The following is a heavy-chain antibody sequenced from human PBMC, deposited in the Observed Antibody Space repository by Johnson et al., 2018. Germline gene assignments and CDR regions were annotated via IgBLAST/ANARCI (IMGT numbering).Heavy chain of an antibody. D-gene: IGHD6-6*01. V-gene: IGHV3-48*01. CDR1: GFTFSSYS. CDR3: ARDRIAALDAFDI. J-gene: IGHJ3*02. CDR2: ISSSSSTI. Sequence: QLVESGGGLVQPGXSLRLSCAASGFTFSSYSMNWVRQAPGKGLEWVSYISSSSSTIYYADSVKGRFTISRDNAKNSLYLQMNSLRAADTAVYYCARDRIAALDAFDIWGQGTMVTVSS.